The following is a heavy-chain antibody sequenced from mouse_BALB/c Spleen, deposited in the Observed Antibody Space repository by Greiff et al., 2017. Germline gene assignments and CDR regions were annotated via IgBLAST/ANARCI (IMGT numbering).Heavy chain of an antibody. Sequence: LQQPGSELVRPGASVKLSCKASGYTFTSYWMHWVKQRHGQGLEWIGNIYPGSGSTNYDEKFKSKGTLTVDTSSSTAYMHLSSLTSEDSAVYDCTRGDFDGGAWFAYWGQGTLVTVSA. CDR2: IYPGSGST. J-gene: IGHJ3*01. D-gene: IGHD3-3*01. CDR1: GYTFTSYW. CDR3: TRGDFDGGAWFAY. V-gene: IGHV1S22*01.